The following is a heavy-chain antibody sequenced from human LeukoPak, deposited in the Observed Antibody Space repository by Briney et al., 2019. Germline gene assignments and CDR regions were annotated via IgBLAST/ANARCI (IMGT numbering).Heavy chain of an antibody. J-gene: IGHJ4*02. CDR2: ISGSGGST. CDR1: GFTFSSYA. V-gene: IGHV3-23*01. Sequence: PGGSLTLSCAASGFTFSSYAMSWVRQPPGQGLEWVSAISGSGGSTYYADSVNDRFTISTDNSKNTLYLQMNSLIPEDTAVYYCAKEGSDDFWSGYYYLYWGQGTLVTVSS. D-gene: IGHD3-3*01. CDR3: AKEGSDDFWSGYYYLY.